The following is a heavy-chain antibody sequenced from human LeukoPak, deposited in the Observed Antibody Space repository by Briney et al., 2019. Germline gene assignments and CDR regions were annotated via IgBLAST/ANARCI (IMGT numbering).Heavy chain of an antibody. J-gene: IGHJ6*02. CDR3: ARDRGNSYGNYYYYYGMDV. Sequence: PSETLSLTCAVSGGSISSDGYCWSWIRQPPGKGLEWIGYIYHSGSTYYNPSLKSRVTISVDRSKNQFSLKLSSVTAADTAVYYCARDRGNSYGNYYYYYGMDVWGQGTTVTVSS. D-gene: IGHD5-18*01. V-gene: IGHV4-30-2*01. CDR1: GGSISSDGYC. CDR2: IYHSGST.